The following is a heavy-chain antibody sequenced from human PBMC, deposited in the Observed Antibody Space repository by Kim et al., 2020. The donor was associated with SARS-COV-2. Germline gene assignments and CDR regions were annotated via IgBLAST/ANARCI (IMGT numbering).Heavy chain of an antibody. CDR2: T. J-gene: IGHJ4*02. CDR3: ARDRSRNFDY. V-gene: IGHV4-59*01. Sequence: TTYTPSLKSRDTISVYTPQHQYSLKLSSVTAADTAVYYCARDRSRNFDYWGQGTLVTVSS.